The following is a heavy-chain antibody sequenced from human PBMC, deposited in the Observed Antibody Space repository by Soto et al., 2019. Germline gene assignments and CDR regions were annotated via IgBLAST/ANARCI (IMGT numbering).Heavy chain of an antibody. V-gene: IGHV3-23*01. CDR1: GFNFKKFA. J-gene: IGHJ4*02. D-gene: IGHD6-19*01. CDR2: ISCCGGST. CDR3: AKADGEQWLIPHLDN. Sequence: EVQLLESGGGVVQPGGSLRLSCEASGFNFKKFAMGWVRQAPGEGLEWVSGISCCGGSTSYADSVKGRFTLARDDSKNTLSLHLNSLRFEDTARYFCAKADGEQWLIPHLDNWGQGTLFTVS.